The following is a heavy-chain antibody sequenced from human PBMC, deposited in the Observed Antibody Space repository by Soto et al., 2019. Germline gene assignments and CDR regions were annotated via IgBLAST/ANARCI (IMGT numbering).Heavy chain of an antibody. V-gene: IGHV3-21*01. CDR1: GFTFSSYS. D-gene: IGHD2-2*01. CDR3: ARDGAKLLYNWFDP. J-gene: IGHJ5*02. CDR2: ISSSSSYI. Sequence: GGSLRLSCAASGFTFSSYSMNWVRQAPGKGLEWVSSISSSSSYIYYADSVKGRFTISRDNAKNSLYLQMNSLRAEDTAVYYCARDGAKLLYNWFDPWGQGTLVIVSS.